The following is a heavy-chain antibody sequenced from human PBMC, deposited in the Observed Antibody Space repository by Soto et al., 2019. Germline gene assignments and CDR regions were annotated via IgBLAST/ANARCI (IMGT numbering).Heavy chain of an antibody. CDR1: GFTLSGYA. CDR3: ARRARPDFYYMDV. J-gene: IGHJ6*03. CDR2: ISSNGVGT. Sequence: EVQLAESGGGLAQPGGSLRLSCAASGFTLSGYAMDWIRQAPGKGLEYVSGISSNGVGTYYANSVQGRFTISRDNSKNTVYLQMGSLRPEDMAVYYCARRARPDFYYMDVWGKGTTVTVS. D-gene: IGHD6-6*01. V-gene: IGHV3-64*01.